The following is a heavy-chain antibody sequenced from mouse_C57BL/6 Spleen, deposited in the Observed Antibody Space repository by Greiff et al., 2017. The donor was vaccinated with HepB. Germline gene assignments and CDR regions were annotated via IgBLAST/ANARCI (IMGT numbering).Heavy chain of an antibody. CDR1: GYSFTSYY. CDR3: ARLDYYSLMDY. D-gene: IGHD2-12*01. V-gene: IGHV1-66*01. Sequence: QVQLQQSGPELVKPGASVKISCKASGYSFTSYYIHWVKQRPGQGLEWIGWIYPGSGNTKYNEKFKGKATLTADTSSSTAYMQLSSLTSEDSAVYYCARLDYYSLMDYWGQGTSVTVSS. CDR2: IYPGSGNT. J-gene: IGHJ4*01.